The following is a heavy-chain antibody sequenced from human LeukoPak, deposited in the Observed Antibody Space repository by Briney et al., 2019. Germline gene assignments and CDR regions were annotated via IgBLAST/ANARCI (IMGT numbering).Heavy chain of an antibody. J-gene: IGHJ6*02. CDR2: IDPSDSYT. CDR3: ARHGSSCSSTSCSNYYYYYYGMDV. Sequence: GESLKISCKGSGYSFTSYWISWLRQMPGKGLEWMGRIDPSDSYTNYSPSFQGHVTISADKSISTAYLQWSSLKASDTAMYYCARHGSSCSSTSCSNYYYYYYGMDVWGQGTTVTVSS. D-gene: IGHD2-2*01. V-gene: IGHV5-10-1*01. CDR1: GYSFTSYW.